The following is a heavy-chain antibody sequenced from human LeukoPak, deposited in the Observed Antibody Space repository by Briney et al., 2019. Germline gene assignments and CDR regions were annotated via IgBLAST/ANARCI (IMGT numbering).Heavy chain of an antibody. D-gene: IGHD6-13*01. CDR3: SRSRSNWYWRDAFDT. Sequence: GGSVSLSCAASGFPLSSYSMLWVRQAAGRGREGVAAMAHVVWDIQCGDSGKGRFTISRDISTNTLYLEMNRITPADTAVYYCSRSRSNWYWRDAFDTWGQGTMVTVSS. CDR1: GFPLSSYS. V-gene: IGHV3-30*04. CDR2: MAHVVWDI. J-gene: IGHJ3*02.